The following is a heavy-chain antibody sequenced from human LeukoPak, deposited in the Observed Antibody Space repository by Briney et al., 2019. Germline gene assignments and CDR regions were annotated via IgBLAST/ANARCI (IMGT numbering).Heavy chain of an antibody. Sequence: GGPLRLSCAASGFTFSSYAMHWVRQAPGKGLEYVSAISSNGGSTYYADSVKGRFTISRDNSKNTLYLQMGSLRAEDMAVYYCARAYSSGWSAYFDYWGQGTLVTVSS. J-gene: IGHJ4*02. CDR3: ARAYSSGWSAYFDY. V-gene: IGHV3-64*02. CDR2: ISSNGGST. D-gene: IGHD6-19*01. CDR1: GFTFSSYA.